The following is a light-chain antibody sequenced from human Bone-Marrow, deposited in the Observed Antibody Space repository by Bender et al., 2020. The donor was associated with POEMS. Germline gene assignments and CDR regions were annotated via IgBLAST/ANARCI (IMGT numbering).Light chain of an antibody. V-gene: IGLV2-11*01. CDR2: DVT. CDR1: TSNVGGYNS. J-gene: IGLJ3*02. Sequence: QSALTQPRSVSGSPGRSVTISCTGTTSNVGGYNSVSWYRQYPGKAPKLMIYDVTKRPSGAPDRFAGSKSGNTASLSISGLQAEDEAEYYCCSYARSYTWMFGGGTKLTVL. CDR3: CSYARSYTWM.